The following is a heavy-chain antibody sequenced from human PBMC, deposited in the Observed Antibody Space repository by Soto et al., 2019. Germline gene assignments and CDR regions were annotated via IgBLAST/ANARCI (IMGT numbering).Heavy chain of an antibody. CDR3: ARGPRESGEWLLFDY. D-gene: IGHD3-3*01. J-gene: IGHJ4*02. CDR2: MDPNNGNT. Sequence: GASVKVSCKASGYTITTYEINWVRQATGQGLEWMGRMDPNNGNTGYAQKFQGRVTMSRNTSISTAYMELSSLRSDDTAVYYCARGPRESGEWLLFDYWGQGALVTVSS. V-gene: IGHV1-8*01. CDR1: GYTITTYE.